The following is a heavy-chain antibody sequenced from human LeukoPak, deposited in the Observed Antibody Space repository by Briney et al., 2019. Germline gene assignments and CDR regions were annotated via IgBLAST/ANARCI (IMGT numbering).Heavy chain of an antibody. J-gene: IGHJ4*02. CDR1: GFTFGTYG. D-gene: IGHD2-2*01. CDR3: AKVGHCSSTSCFKFDY. Sequence: GGSLRLSCAASGFTFGTYGMHWVRQAPGKGLEWVSAISGSGGSTYYADSVKGRFTISRDNSKNTLYLQMNSLRAEDTAVYYCAKVGHCSSTSCFKFDYWGQGTLVTVSS. CDR2: ISGSGGST. V-gene: IGHV3-23*01.